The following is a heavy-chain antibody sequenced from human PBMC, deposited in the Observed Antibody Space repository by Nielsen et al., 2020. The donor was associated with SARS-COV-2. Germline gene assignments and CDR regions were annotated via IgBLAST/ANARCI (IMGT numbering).Heavy chain of an antibody. Sequence: LSLTCAASGFTFSSYAMHWVRQAPGKGLEWVAVIWYDGSNKYYADSVKGRFTISRDNSKNTLYLQMNSLRAEDTAVYYCARENITVGYCSSTSCPVGWFDPWGQGTLVTVSS. CDR3: ARENITVGYCSSTSCPVGWFDP. CDR1: GFTFSSYA. CDR2: IWYDGSNK. D-gene: IGHD2-2*01. V-gene: IGHV3-33*08. J-gene: IGHJ5*02.